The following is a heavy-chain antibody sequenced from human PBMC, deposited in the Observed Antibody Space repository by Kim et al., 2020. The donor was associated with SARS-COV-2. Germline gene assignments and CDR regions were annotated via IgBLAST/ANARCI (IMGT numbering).Heavy chain of an antibody. CDR1: GFTFDDYA. J-gene: IGHJ5*02. CDR2: ISGDGGSR. V-gene: IGHV3-43*02. Sequence: GGSLRLSCAASGFTFDDYAMDWVRQAPGKGLEWVSLISGDGGSRYYADSVKGRFTISRDNSKNSLYLQMNILRTEDTALYYCAKDWFSGWYGGTPVWFDPWGQGTLVTVSS. D-gene: IGHD6-19*01. CDR3: AKDWFSGWYGGTPVWFDP.